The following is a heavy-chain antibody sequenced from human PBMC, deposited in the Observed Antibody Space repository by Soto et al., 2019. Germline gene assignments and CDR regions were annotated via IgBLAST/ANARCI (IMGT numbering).Heavy chain of an antibody. Sequence: PGGSLRLSCAASGFTFSSYEMNWVRQAPGKGLEWVSYISSSGSTIYYADSVKGRFTISRDNAKNSLYLQMNSLRAEDTAVYYCARDHSVYDSPYNWFDPWGQGTLVTVSS. D-gene: IGHD5-12*01. CDR2: ISSSGSTI. J-gene: IGHJ5*02. V-gene: IGHV3-48*03. CDR3: ARDHSVYDSPYNWFDP. CDR1: GFTFSSYE.